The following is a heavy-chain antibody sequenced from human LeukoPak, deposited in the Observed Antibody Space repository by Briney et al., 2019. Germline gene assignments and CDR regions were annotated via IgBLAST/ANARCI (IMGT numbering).Heavy chain of an antibody. V-gene: IGHV3-11*04. CDR2: ISSSGSNL. J-gene: IGHJ4*02. Sequence: GGSLRLSCAASGFTFSDYYMSWIRQAPGKGLEWVSYISSSGSNLYYADSVKGRFTISRDNAENSLYLQMKSLRAGDTAVYCCARGTGEIDYWGQGTLVTVSS. CDR3: ARGTGEIDY. CDR1: GFTFSDYY. D-gene: IGHD7-27*01.